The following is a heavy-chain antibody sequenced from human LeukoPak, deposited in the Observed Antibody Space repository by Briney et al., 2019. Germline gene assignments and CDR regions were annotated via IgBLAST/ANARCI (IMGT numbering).Heavy chain of an antibody. J-gene: IGHJ4*02. CDR1: GYSISSGYY. CDR2: IYHSGST. CDR3: ARVPSSGYYYYFDY. Sequence: SETLSLTCTVFGYSISSGYYWGWIRQPPGKGLEWIGSIYHSGSTYYNPSLKSRVTISVDTSKNQFSLKLSSVTAADTAVYYCARVPSSGYYYYFDYWGQGTLVTVSS. V-gene: IGHV4-38-2*02. D-gene: IGHD3-22*01.